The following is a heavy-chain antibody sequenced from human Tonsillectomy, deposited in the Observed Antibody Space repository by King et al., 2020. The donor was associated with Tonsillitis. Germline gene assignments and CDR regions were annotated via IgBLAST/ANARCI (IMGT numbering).Heavy chain of an antibody. CDR1: GGSISSGSYY. V-gene: IGHV4-61*02. J-gene: IGHJ4*02. Sequence: QLQESGPGLVKPSQTLSLTCTVSGGSISSGSYYWSWIRQPAGKGLEWIGRIYTSGSTNYNPSLKSRVTISVDTSKNQFSLKLSSVTAADPAVYYCASSSSGWPFDYWGQGTLVTVSS. CDR2: IYTSGST. D-gene: IGHD6-19*01. CDR3: ASSSSGWPFDY.